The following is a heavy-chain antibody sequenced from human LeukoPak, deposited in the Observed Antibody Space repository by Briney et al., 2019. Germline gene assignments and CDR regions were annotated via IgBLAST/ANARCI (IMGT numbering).Heavy chain of an antibody. V-gene: IGHV4-38-2*02. D-gene: IGHD6-13*01. CDR2: IYHSGST. Sequence: SETLSLTCTVSGYSISSGYYWGWIRQPPGKGLEWIGTIYHSGSTYYNPSLKSRVTISVDTSKNQFSLKLSSVTAADTAVYYCAGCIAAAGTSGFDPWGQGTLVTVSS. CDR3: AGCIAAAGTSGFDP. J-gene: IGHJ5*02. CDR1: GYSISSGYY.